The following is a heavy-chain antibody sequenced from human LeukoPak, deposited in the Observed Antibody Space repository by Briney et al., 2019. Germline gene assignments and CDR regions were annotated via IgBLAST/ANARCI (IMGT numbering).Heavy chain of an antibody. Sequence: GGSLRLSCAASGFTFSSYAMHWVRQAPGKGLEWVAVISYDGGNKYYADSVKGRFTISRDNSKNTLYLQMNSLRAEDTAVYYCARELGSSSWYYFDYWGQGTLVTVSS. V-gene: IGHV3-30-3*01. D-gene: IGHD6-13*01. CDR1: GFTFSSYA. CDR2: ISYDGGNK. J-gene: IGHJ4*02. CDR3: ARELGSSSWYYFDY.